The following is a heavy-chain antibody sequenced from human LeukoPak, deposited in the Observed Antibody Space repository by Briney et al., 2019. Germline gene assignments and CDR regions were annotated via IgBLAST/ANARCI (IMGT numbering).Heavy chain of an antibody. CDR2: IDTNTGNP. CDR3: ARDSRFRDEPLDY. J-gene: IGHJ4*02. V-gene: IGHV7-4-1*02. CDR1: GYTFTSFP. Sequence: ASVKVSCKASGYTFTSFPMNWVRQAPGQGLEWMGWIDTNTGNPTYAQGFTGRFVFSLDTSGSTAYLQVSSLKAEDTAVYYCARDSRFRDEPLDYWGQGTLVTVSS. D-gene: IGHD3-10*01.